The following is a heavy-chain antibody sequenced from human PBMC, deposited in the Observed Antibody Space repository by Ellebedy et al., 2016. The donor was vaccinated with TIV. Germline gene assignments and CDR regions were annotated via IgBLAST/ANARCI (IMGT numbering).Heavy chain of an antibody. J-gene: IGHJ4*02. V-gene: IGHV3-48*04. Sequence: GGSLRLSXAASGFSFNTYTMNWVRQAPGKGLEWVSYISSTSRTIYYADSVKGRFTVSRDNAKNSLYLQMNSLRAEDTAVYYCAKQGGPGYFDYWGQGTLVTVSS. D-gene: IGHD3-10*01. CDR1: GFSFNTYT. CDR2: ISSTSRTI. CDR3: AKQGGPGYFDY.